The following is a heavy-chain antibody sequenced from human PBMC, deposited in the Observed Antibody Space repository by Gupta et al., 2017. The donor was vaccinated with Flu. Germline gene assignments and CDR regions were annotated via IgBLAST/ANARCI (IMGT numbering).Heavy chain of an antibody. D-gene: IGHD2-2*01. V-gene: IGHV4-39*01. CDR1: GGSISSSSYY. J-gene: IGHJ5*02. CDR2: IYYSGST. CDR3: ARGSNCSSTSCYRTKIAAAGTNWFDP. Sequence: QLQLQESGPGLVKPSETLSLTCTVSGGSISSSSYYWGWIRQPPGKGLEWIGSIYYSGSTYYNPSLKSRVTISVDTSKNQFSLKLSSVTAADTAVYYCARGSNCSSTSCYRTKIAAAGTNWFDPWGQGTLVTVSS.